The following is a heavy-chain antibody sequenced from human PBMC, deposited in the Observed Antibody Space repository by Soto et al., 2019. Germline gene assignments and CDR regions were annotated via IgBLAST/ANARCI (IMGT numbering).Heavy chain of an antibody. J-gene: IGHJ4*02. CDR2: INTYDGNT. CDR1: GYTFTSYG. Sequence: QVQLVQSGAEVKKPGASVKVSCKASGYTFTSYGINWVRQAPGQGLEWMGWINTYDGNTSHAQKFQGRVTMTTDTSTSTAYMELRSLSSDDTAVYYCAASQQFDYWGQGTLVTVSS. D-gene: IGHD6-13*01. CDR3: AASQQFDY. V-gene: IGHV1-18*01.